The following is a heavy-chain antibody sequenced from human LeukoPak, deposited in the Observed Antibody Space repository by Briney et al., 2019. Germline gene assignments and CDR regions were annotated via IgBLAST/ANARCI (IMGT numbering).Heavy chain of an antibody. CDR1: GFTFSSYW. CDR2: IKQDGSEK. Sequence: GGSLRLSCAASGFTFSSYWMSWVRQAPGKGLEWVANIKQDGSEKQYVDSLKGRVTTSRDNAKNSLYLEMNSLRAEDTAMYYCARGRYSGTTYYFDYWGQGTLVTVSS. D-gene: IGHD5-12*01. V-gene: IGHV3-7*03. CDR3: ARGRYSGTTYYFDY. J-gene: IGHJ4*02.